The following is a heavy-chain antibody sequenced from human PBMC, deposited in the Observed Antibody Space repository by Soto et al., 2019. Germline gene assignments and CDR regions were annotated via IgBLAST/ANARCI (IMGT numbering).Heavy chain of an antibody. J-gene: IGHJ3*02. CDR3: ARHDDGSGYYYDAFDI. V-gene: IGHV4-39*01. CDR2: IYYSGST. D-gene: IGHD3-22*01. Sequence: QLQLQESGPGLVKPSETLSLTCTVSGGSISSSSYYWGWIRQPPGKGLEWIGSIYYSGSTYYNPSLKSRVTISVDTSKNQFSLKLSSVTAADTAVYYCARHDDGSGYYYDAFDIWGQGTMVTVSS. CDR1: GGSISSSSYY.